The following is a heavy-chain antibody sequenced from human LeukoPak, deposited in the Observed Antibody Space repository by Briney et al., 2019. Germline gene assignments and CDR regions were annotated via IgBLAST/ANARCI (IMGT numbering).Heavy chain of an antibody. V-gene: IGHV2-5*02. J-gene: IGHJ4*02. CDR1: GFSLSTSGVG. CDR3: AHDSYDILTGSDTFDY. CDR2: IYWDDDK. Sequence: SGPTLVNPTQTLTLTCTFSGFSLSTSGVGVGWIRQPPGKALEWFSLIYWDDDKRYSPSLKSRLTITKDTSKNQVVLTMTNMDPVDAATYYCAHDSYDILTGSDTFDYWGQGTLVTVSS. D-gene: IGHD3-9*01.